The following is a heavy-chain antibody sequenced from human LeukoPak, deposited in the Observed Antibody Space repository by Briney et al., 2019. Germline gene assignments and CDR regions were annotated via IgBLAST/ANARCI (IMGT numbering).Heavy chain of an antibody. CDR3: ARYYYDSSGYYYHFDY. Sequence: ASVKVSCKASGYTFTSYYMHWVRQAPGQGLEWMGIINPSGGSTSYAQKFQGRVTITADKSTSTAYMELSSLRSEDTAVYYCARYYYDSSGYYYHFDYWGQGTLVTVSS. CDR1: GYTFTSYY. D-gene: IGHD3-22*01. CDR2: INPSGGST. J-gene: IGHJ4*02. V-gene: IGHV1-46*01.